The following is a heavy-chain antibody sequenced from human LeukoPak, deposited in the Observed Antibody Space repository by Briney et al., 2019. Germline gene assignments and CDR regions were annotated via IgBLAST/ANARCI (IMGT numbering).Heavy chain of an antibody. V-gene: IGHV4-4*07. CDR2: VHTSGRT. J-gene: IGHJ4*02. Sequence: SETLSLTCTVPGGSITYNQWTWIRQPAGKGLEWIGRVHTSGRTNYNPSLKSRVTISVDTSKNQLSLNLNSATDADTAVYYCAREVPLYGDYAVFDYWGQGTPVTVSS. CDR3: AREVPLYGDYAVFDY. CDR1: GGSITYNQ. D-gene: IGHD4-17*01.